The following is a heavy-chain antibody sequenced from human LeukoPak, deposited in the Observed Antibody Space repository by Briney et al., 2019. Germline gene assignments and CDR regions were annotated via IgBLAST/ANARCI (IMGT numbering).Heavy chain of an antibody. J-gene: IGHJ3*02. CDR2: ISWNSGSI. D-gene: IGHD4/OR15-4a*01. V-gene: IGHV3-9*01. CDR1: GFTLDDYA. CDR3: VKVGASLPDAFDI. Sequence: GGSLRLSCAPSGFTLDDYAMHWVRQAPGKGLEWASGISWNSGSINYADPVKGRFTISRDNAKNSLYLLMNSLRAEDTALYYCVKVGASLPDAFDIWGQGTMVTVSS.